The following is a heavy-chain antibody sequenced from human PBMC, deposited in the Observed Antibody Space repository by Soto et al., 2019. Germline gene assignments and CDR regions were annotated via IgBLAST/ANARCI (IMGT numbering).Heavy chain of an antibody. D-gene: IGHD6-6*01. CDR2: ISYDGSNK. Sequence: QVQLVESGGGVVQPGRSLRLSCAACGFTFSSYGMHWVRQAPGKGLGWVAVISYDGSNKYYADSVKGRFTISRDNSKKPLYLQMNSLRAEDTAVYYCAKDVAARSLGQGTLGTVSS. CDR3: AKDVAARS. CDR1: GFTFSSYG. V-gene: IGHV3-30*18. J-gene: IGHJ5*02.